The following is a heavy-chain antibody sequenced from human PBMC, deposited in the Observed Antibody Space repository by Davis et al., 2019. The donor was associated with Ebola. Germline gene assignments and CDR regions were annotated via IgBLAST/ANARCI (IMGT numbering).Heavy chain of an antibody. CDR2: INPSGGST. CDR1: GYTFTNYY. D-gene: IGHD2-15*01. Sequence: AASVKVSCKASGYTFTNYYMHWVRQAPGQGLEWMGIINPSGGSTSYAQKFQGRVTMTRDTSTSTVYMELSSLRSEEPAVYYCARASIRYCSGGSCYSVPPGNWFDPWGQGTLVTVSS. CDR3: ARASIRYCSGGSCYSVPPGNWFDP. J-gene: IGHJ5*02. V-gene: IGHV1-46*01.